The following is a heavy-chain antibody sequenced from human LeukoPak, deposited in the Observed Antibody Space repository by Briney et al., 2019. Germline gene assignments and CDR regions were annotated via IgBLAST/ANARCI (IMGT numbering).Heavy chain of an antibody. CDR3: ARDRSPYDSSGYSLDY. CDR2: IKQDGSEK. CDR1: GFSFVNCW. D-gene: IGHD3-22*01. Sequence: GGFLRLSCAASGFSFVNCWMTWVRQAPGKGLEWVANIKQDGSEKYYVDSVKGRFTISRDNAKSSLYLQVNSLRAEDTAIYYCARDRSPYDSSGYSLDYWGQGSLVTVSS. V-gene: IGHV3-7*01. J-gene: IGHJ4*02.